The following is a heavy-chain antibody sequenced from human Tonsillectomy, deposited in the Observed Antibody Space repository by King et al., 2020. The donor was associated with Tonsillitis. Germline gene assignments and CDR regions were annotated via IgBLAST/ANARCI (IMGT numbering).Heavy chain of an antibody. Sequence: VQLVESGAEVKKPGASVKVSCKASGYTFIGYGMHWVRQAPGQGLEWMGWINPNSGGTKYAQKFQGRVTLTRDTSISTAYMELSRLRSDDTAVYYGASGDYNHYGSGTEGGDYWGQGTLVTVSS. CDR3: ASGDYNHYGSGTEGGDY. V-gene: IGHV1-2*02. D-gene: IGHD3-10*01. CDR1: GYTFIGYG. CDR2: INPNSGGT. J-gene: IGHJ4*02.